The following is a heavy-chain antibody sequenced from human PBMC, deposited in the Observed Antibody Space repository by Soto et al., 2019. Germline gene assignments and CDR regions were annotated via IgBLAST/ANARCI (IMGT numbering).Heavy chain of an antibody. D-gene: IGHD6-19*01. CDR2: IYPGDSDT. CDR1: GYSFTSYW. J-gene: IGHJ5*02. Sequence: GESLKISCKGSGYSFTSYWIGWVRQMPGKGLEWMGIIYPGDSDTRYSPSFQGQVTISADNSISTAYLQWSSLKASDTAMYYCARQIPLNPYLSRVWLVPQGWFDPWGQGTLVTVSS. CDR3: ARQIPLNPYLSRVWLVPQGWFDP. V-gene: IGHV5-51*01.